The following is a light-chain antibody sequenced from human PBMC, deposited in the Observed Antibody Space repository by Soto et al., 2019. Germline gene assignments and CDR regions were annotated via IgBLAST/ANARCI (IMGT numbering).Light chain of an antibody. CDR1: SSNIGTNT. Sequence: QSVLTQPPSASGTPGQRVTLFCSGSSSNIGTNTVSWYQQLPGTAPKLLIYNNNGRPSGVPDRFSGSKSGTSASLAISGLQSNDDADYYCAAWDDSLNGVVFGGGTKLTVL. CDR3: AAWDDSLNGVV. J-gene: IGLJ2*01. V-gene: IGLV1-44*01. CDR2: NNN.